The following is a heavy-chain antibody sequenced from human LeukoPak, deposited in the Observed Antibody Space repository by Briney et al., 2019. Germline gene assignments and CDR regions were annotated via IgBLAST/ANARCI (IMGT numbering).Heavy chain of an antibody. CDR1: GGSISSYY. D-gene: IGHD3-22*01. CDR2: IYYSGST. J-gene: IGHJ3*02. V-gene: IGHV4-59*01. Sequence: KPSETLSLTCTVSGGSISSYYWSCIRQPPGKGLEWIGYIYYSGSTNYNPSLKSRVTISVDTSKNQFSLKLSSVTAADTAVYYCASQTAIAADDAFDIWGQGTMVTVSS. CDR3: ASQTAIAADDAFDI.